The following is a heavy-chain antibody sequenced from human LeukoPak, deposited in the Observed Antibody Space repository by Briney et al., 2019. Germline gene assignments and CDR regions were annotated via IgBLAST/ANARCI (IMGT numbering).Heavy chain of an antibody. V-gene: IGHV3-30-3*01. Sequence: PGGSLRLSCAASGFTFSSYAMHWVRQAPGKGLEWVAVISYDGSNKYYADSVKGRFTISRDNSKNTLYLQMNSLRAEDTAVYYCARAAEGSSSFTEYFQRWGQGTLVTVSS. D-gene: IGHD6-13*01. J-gene: IGHJ1*01. CDR3: ARAAEGSSSFTEYFQR. CDR1: GFTFSSYA. CDR2: ISYDGSNK.